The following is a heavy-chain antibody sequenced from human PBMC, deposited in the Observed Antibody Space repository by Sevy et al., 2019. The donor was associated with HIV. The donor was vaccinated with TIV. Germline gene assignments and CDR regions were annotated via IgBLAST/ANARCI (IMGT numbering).Heavy chain of an antibody. CDR2: ISSGGTII. Sequence: GGSLRLSCAASGFTFSDSYMSWIRQAPGKGLEWVSYISSGGTIIYYADSVKGRFTISRDNAKNSLYLQMNSLRAEDTAVYYCARARYNYGSFYFDYWGQGTLVTVSS. V-gene: IGHV3-11*01. CDR3: ARARYNYGSFYFDY. J-gene: IGHJ4*02. D-gene: IGHD5-18*01. CDR1: GFTFSDSY.